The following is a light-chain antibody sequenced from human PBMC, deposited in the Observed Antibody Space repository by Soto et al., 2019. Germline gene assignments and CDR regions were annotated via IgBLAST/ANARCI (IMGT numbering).Light chain of an antibody. CDR3: LQRSGWPWT. CDR1: QSVSSY. V-gene: IGKV3-11*01. CDR2: DAS. J-gene: IGKJ1*01. Sequence: EIVLTQSPATLSLSPGERATLSCRASQSVSSYLAWYQQKPGQAPRLLIYDASNRATDIPARFSGSGSGTDFTLTLSSLEPEDFAVYYCLQRSGWPWTFGQGTKVEIK.